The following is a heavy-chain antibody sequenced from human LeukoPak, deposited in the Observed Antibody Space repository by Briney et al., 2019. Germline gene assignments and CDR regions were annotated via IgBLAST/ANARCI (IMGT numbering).Heavy chain of an antibody. J-gene: IGHJ4*02. Sequence: ASVKVSCKASGYTFTGYYMHWVRQAPGQGLEWMGWINPNSGGTNYAQKFQGRVTMTRDTSISTAYMELSRLRSDDTAVYYCARDMIRIAAAGTKQKYFDYWGQGTPVTVSS. CDR2: INPNSGGT. CDR3: ARDMIRIAAAGTKQKYFDY. D-gene: IGHD6-13*01. CDR1: GYTFTGYY. V-gene: IGHV1-2*02.